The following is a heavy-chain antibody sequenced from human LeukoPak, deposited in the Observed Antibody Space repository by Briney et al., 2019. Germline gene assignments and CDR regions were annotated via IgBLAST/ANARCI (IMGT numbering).Heavy chain of an antibody. Sequence: GGSLRLSCTASGFTFGDYAMSWFRQAPGKGLEWVGLIRSQPYGGTTEYAASVKGRFTISRDYSKSIAYLQMNSLKTEDTAVYYCTSDSRRGVKGVFDYWGQGSLVTVSS. D-gene: IGHD2-21*01. CDR1: GFTFGDYA. J-gene: IGHJ4*02. CDR3: TSDSRRGVKGVFDY. V-gene: IGHV3-49*03. CDR2: IRSQPYGGTT.